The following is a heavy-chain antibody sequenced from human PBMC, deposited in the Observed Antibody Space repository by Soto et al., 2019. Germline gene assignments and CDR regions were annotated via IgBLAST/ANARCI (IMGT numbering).Heavy chain of an antibody. V-gene: IGHV3-13*01. Sequence: EVQLVESGGGLVQPGGSLRLSCAASGFTFSSYDMHWVRQATGKGLEGVSGIGGTYDTYYSGSVKGRFTISRENAKNSWYLQMNSLRAEDTAVYYCARGDYYGSGSYSPRDYWGQGTLVTVSS. J-gene: IGHJ4*02. CDR3: ARGDYYGSGSYSPRDY. CDR1: GFTFSSYD. D-gene: IGHD3-10*01. CDR2: IGGTYDT.